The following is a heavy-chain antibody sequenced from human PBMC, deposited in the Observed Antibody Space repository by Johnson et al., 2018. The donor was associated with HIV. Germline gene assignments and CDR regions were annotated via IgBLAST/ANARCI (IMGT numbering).Heavy chain of an antibody. CDR2: IRYDGSNK. Sequence: QVQLVESGGGVVQPGGSLRLSCAASGFTFSSYGMHWVRQAPGKGLEWVAFIRYDGSNKYYADSVKGRFTISRDNAKNSLYLQMNSLRAEDTALYHCAKDRGTGIARDAFDMWGQGTMVTVS. CDR1: GFTFSSYG. CDR3: AKDRGTGIARDAFDM. J-gene: IGHJ3*02. V-gene: IGHV3-30*02. D-gene: IGHD6-13*01.